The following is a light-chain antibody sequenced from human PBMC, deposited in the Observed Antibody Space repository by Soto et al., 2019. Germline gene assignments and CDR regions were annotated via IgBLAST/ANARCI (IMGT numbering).Light chain of an antibody. CDR2: DAS. J-gene: IGKJ2*01. V-gene: IGKV1-5*01. Sequence: DIQMTQSPSTLSASVGDRVTITCRASQSISSWLAWYQQKPGKAPKLLIYDASSLESGVPSRFSGSGSGTEFTLTIISLQPDDFATYYCQQYNSYSSTFGQGTKLEIK. CDR1: QSISSW. CDR3: QQYNSYSST.